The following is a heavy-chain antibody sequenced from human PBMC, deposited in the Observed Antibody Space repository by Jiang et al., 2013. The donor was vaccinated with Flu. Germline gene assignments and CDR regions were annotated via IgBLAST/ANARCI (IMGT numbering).Heavy chain of an antibody. CDR3: ARAQKYSGFELPYFDY. D-gene: IGHD1-26*01. J-gene: IGHJ4*02. CDR1: GASFNSDSYY. V-gene: IGHV4-39*07. CDR2: IYHTGSS. Sequence: GPGLVKPSETLSLTCTVSGASFNSDSYYWGWIRQPPGKALEWIGGIYHTGSSYSRPSLKSRVTIFVDTSKNQFSLKVTSVTAADTAVYYCARAQKYSGFELPYFDYWGQGGWSPSP.